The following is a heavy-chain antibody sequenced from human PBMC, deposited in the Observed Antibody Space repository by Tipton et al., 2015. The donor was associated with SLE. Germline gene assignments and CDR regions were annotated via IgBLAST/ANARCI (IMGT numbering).Heavy chain of an antibody. CDR1: GKSFSDYS. CDR3: ARELGGSGWYEDAFDI. V-gene: IGHV4-38-2*02. CDR2: LYYSGST. J-gene: IGHJ3*02. D-gene: IGHD6-19*01. Sequence: TLSLTCAVYGKSFSDYSWSWIRQPPGKGLEWIGSLYYSGSTFYNPSLKSRVTISVDTSKNQFSLKLSSVTAADTAVYYCARELGGSGWYEDAFDIWGQGTMVTVSS.